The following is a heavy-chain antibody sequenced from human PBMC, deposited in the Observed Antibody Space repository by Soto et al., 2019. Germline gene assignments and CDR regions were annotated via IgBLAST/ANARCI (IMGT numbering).Heavy chain of an antibody. J-gene: IGHJ3*02. D-gene: IGHD1-1*01. V-gene: IGHV3-7*01. Sequence: PGGSLRLSCAASGFTFSSDWMSWVRQAPGKGLEWVANIKQDGSEKYYVDSVKGRFTISRDNAKNSLYLQMNSLRAEDTAVYYCARYDPWRGAFDIWGQGTMVTVSS. CDR3: ARYDPWRGAFDI. CDR1: GFTFSSDW. CDR2: IKQDGSEK.